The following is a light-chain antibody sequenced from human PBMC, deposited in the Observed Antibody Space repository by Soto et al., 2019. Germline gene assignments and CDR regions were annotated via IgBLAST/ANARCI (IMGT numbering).Light chain of an antibody. CDR2: AAS. J-gene: IGKJ2*01. V-gene: IGKV1-39*01. CDR3: QQSYRTPYT. CDR1: QGISTY. Sequence: DIPMTQSPSSLSASVGDRVTITCRASQGISTYLIWYQQRQGRAPKLLIYAASSLVSGVPSRFSGSGSGTDFTLTISSLQPEDVATYYCQQSYRTPYTFGQGTKLETK.